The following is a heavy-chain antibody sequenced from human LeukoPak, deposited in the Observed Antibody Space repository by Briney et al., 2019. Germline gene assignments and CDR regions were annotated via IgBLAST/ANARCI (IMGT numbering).Heavy chain of an antibody. D-gene: IGHD5-18*01. CDR3: ARAGGYIYAFDI. J-gene: IGHJ3*02. Sequence: SETLSLTCTVSGGSISSYYWSWIRQPPGKGLVWIGYIYYSGSTNYNPSLKSRVTISVDTSKNQFSLKLSSVTAADTAVYYCARAGGYIYAFDIWGQGTMVTVSS. V-gene: IGHV4-59*01. CDR1: GGSISSYY. CDR2: IYYSGST.